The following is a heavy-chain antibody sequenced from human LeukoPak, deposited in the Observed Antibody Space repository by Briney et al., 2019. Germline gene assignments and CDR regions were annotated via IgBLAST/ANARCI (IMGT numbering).Heavy chain of an antibody. CDR3: ARRYCSSASCYKSGAFDI. Sequence: GESLKISCKGSGYSFTNYWINWVRQMPGKGLEWMGRIDPSDSYTNYSPSFQGHVTISTNKSVSTAYLQWSSPKASDTAMYYCARRYCSSASCYKSGAFDIWGQGTMVTVSS. CDR2: IDPSDSYT. CDR1: GYSFTNYW. D-gene: IGHD2-2*02. V-gene: IGHV5-10-1*01. J-gene: IGHJ3*02.